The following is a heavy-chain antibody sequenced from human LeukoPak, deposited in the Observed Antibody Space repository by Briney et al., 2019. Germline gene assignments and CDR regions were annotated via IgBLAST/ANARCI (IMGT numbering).Heavy chain of an antibody. CDR3: AKSWQQLVRGYYFDY. J-gene: IGHJ4*02. CDR2: IRYDGSNK. D-gene: IGHD6-13*01. CDR1: GFTFSSYG. Sequence: GRSLRLSCAASGFTFSSYGMHWVRQAPGKGLEWVAFIRYDGSNKYYADSVKGRFTISRDNSKNTLYLQMNSLRAEDTAVYYCAKSWQQLVRGYYFDYWGQGTLVTVSS. V-gene: IGHV3-30*02.